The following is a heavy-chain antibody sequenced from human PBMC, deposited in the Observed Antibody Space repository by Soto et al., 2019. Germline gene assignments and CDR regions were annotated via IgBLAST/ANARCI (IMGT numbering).Heavy chain of an antibody. CDR3: ARVLGSSGYRKKAAFDT. CDR1: GYTFTSYG. V-gene: IGHV1-18*04. D-gene: IGHD3-22*01. J-gene: IGHJ3*02. Sequence: ASVKVSCKASGYTFTSYGISWVRQAPGQGLEWMGWISAYNGNTNYAQKLQGRVTMTTDTSTSTAYMELRSLRSDDTAVYYCARVLGSSGYRKKAAFDTWGQGTMVTVSS. CDR2: ISAYNGNT.